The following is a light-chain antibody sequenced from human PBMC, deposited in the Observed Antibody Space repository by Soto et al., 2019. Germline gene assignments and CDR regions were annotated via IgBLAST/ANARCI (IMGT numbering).Light chain of an antibody. CDR2: AAS. Sequence: DIQMTQSPSSLSASVGDRVTIPYRASQTISRNLNWYQQKPGKAPKLLIYAASSLQSGVPSRFSGSGSGTDFTLTISSLQPEDFATYYCQQSYSTPRTFGQGTKVDI. CDR3: QQSYSTPRT. CDR1: QTISRN. V-gene: IGKV1-39*01. J-gene: IGKJ1*01.